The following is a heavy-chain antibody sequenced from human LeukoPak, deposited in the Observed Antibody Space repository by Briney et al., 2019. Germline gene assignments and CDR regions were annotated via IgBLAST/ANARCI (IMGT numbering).Heavy chain of an antibody. J-gene: IGHJ4*02. CDR1: GFTFSSYW. CDR3: ARPSYYYDSSGYYY. CDR2: IKQDGSEK. Sequence: PGGSLRLSCAASGFTFSSYWMSWDRQAPGKGLEWVANIKQDGSEKYYVDSVKGRFTISRDNAKNSLYLQMNSLRAEDTAVYYCARPSYYYDSSGYYYWGQGTLVTVSS. D-gene: IGHD3-22*01. V-gene: IGHV3-7*01.